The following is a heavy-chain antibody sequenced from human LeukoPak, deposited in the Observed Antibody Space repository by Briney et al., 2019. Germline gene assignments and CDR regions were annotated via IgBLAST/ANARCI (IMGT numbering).Heavy chain of an antibody. J-gene: IGHJ4*02. V-gene: IGHV3-73*01. D-gene: IGHD3-10*01. Sequence: GGSLKLSCAASGFTFSGSAIHWVRQASGKGLEWVGRIRSKANSYATAYAASVKGRFTIYRDDSKNTAYLQMNSLKTEDTAVYHCTSWADSGNYYRGDDYWGQGTLVTVSS. CDR1: GFTFSGSA. CDR3: TSWADSGNYYRGDDY. CDR2: IRSKANSYAT.